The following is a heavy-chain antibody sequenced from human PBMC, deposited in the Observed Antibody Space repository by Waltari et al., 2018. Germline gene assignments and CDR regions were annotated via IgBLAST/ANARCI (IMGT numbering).Heavy chain of an antibody. V-gene: IGHV3-48*04. CDR3: ARDDYGDPRGDY. Sequence: EVQLVESGGGLVQPGGSLRLSCAASGFTFSIHSMNWVRQAPGKGLEWLSYISPDSSTKYYADSVKGRFTISRDNAKNSLYLQMNSLRAEDTAIYYCARDDYGDPRGDYWGQGALVTVSS. J-gene: IGHJ4*02. CDR2: ISPDSSTK. D-gene: IGHD4-17*01. CDR1: GFTFSIHS.